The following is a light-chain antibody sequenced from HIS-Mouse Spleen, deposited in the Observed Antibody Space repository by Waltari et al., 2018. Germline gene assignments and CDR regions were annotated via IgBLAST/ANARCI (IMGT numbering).Light chain of an antibody. J-gene: IGKJ1*01. CDR3: QQLNSYPPT. CDR1: QSVSSSY. V-gene: IGKV1-9*01. CDR2: AAS. Sequence: LTQSPGTLSLSPGERATLSCRASQSVSSSYLAWYQQKPGKAPKLLIYAASTLQSGVPSRFSGSGSGTEFTLTISSLQPEDFATYYCQQLNSYPPTFGQGTKVEIK.